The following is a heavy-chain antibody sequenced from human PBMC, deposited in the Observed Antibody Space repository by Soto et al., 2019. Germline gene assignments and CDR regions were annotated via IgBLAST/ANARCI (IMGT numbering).Heavy chain of an antibody. CDR1: GYTITSYD. CDR2: INPNSGNT. CDR3: ERGRVVRGVIHWFDP. V-gene: IGHV1-8*01. D-gene: IGHD3-10*01. J-gene: IGHJ5*02. Sequence: GASGEVSCKASGYTITSYDINWVRHATGQGIEWIGWINPNSGNTGYAQKFQGRVTMTRNTSISTAYMELSSLRSEDTAVYYCERGRVVRGVIHWFDPWG.